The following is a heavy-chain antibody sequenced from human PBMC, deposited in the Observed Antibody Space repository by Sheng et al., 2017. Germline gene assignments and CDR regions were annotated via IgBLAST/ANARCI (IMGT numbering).Heavy chain of an antibody. CDR3: ARASDDLPYNWFDP. CDR1: GGSISSTSSY. Sequence: QMQVQESGPGLVKPSETLSLTCSVSGGSISSTSSYWGWIRQPPGKGLEWIGTIYYSGSSYYNPSLKSRVTVSIDTSKNQFSLKLSSVTTADTAVYYCARASDDLPYNWFDPWGQGTPGSPSPQ. J-gene: IGHJ5*02. V-gene: IGHV4-39*07. CDR2: IYYSGSS. D-gene: IGHD2-21*01.